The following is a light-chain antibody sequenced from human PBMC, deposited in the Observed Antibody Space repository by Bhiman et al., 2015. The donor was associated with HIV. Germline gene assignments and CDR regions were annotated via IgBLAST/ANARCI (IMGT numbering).Light chain of an antibody. J-gene: IGLJ2*01. CDR3: TSYTSSSTVI. CDR2: DVG. CDR1: ASDVGSYNY. V-gene: IGLV2-14*03. Sequence: QSALTQPASVSGSPGQSISISCTGTASDVGSYNYISWYQQHPGKAPKLIIYDVGKRPSGVSNRFSGSKSGNTASLTISGLQAEDEAAYYCTSYTSSSTVIFGGGTELTVL.